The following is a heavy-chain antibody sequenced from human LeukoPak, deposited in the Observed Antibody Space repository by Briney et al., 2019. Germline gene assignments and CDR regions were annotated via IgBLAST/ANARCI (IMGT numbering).Heavy chain of an antibody. V-gene: IGHV3-9*01. J-gene: IGHJ4*02. CDR2: ISWNSGSI. D-gene: IGHD4-17*01. Sequence: PGGSLRLSCAASGFTFDDYAMHWVRQAPGKGLEWVSGISWNSGSIGYADSMKGRFTISRDNAKNSLYLQMNSLRAEDTALYYCAKSGDYERPVFDYWGQGTLVTVSS. CDR1: GFTFDDYA. CDR3: AKSGDYERPVFDY.